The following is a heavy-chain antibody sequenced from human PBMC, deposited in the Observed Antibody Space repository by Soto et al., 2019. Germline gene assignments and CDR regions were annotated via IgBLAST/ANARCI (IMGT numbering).Heavy chain of an antibody. D-gene: IGHD3-3*01. Sequence: EVQLFESGGGLVQPGGSLRLSCAASGFTFSAYAMSWVRQAPGKGLEWVSAISGTSPSTYYADSVQGRFSISTDSSRKTLFLQMNTRRAEDTAVYVCATRIFGVAYWGQGTLVTVSS. CDR1: GFTFSAYA. CDR2: ISGTSPST. CDR3: ATRIFGVAY. V-gene: IGHV3-23*01. J-gene: IGHJ4*02.